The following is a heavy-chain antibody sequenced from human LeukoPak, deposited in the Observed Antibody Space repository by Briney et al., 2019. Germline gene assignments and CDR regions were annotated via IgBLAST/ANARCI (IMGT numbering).Heavy chain of an antibody. CDR3: ARDPGGYYYMDV. CDR2: IYYSGST. D-gene: IGHD3-16*01. J-gene: IGHJ6*03. CDR1: GGSISSYY. Sequence: PSETLSLTCTVSGGSISSYYWSWIRQPPGKGLEWIGYIYYSGSTNYNPSLKSRVTISVDTSKNQFSLKPSSVTAADTAVYYCARDPGGYYYMDVWGKGTTVTVSS. V-gene: IGHV4-59*01.